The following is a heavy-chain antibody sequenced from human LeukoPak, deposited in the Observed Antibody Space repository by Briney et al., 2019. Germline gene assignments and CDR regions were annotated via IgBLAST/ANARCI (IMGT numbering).Heavy chain of an antibody. D-gene: IGHD4-23*01. V-gene: IGHV3-33*01. CDR3: ARAVGPFDY. CDR2: IWYDGSIK. J-gene: IGHJ4*02. Sequence: GGSLRLSCAASGFSFSTYGMHWVPQAPAKALEWVAVIWYDGSIKYYADSVKGRFTISRDNSENTLYLQMNSLRVEDTGVFYCARAVGPFDYWGPGTLVTVSS. CDR1: GFSFSTYG.